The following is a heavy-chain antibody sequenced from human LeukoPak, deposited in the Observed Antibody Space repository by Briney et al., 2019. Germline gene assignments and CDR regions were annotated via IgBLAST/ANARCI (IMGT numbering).Heavy chain of an antibody. CDR1: GYTFTGYY. CDR3: ARERVADDFWSGYPDY. J-gene: IGHJ4*02. D-gene: IGHD3-3*01. V-gene: IGHV1-2*02. Sequence: GASVKVSCKASGYTFTGYYMHWVRQAPGQGLEWMGWINPNSGGTNYAQKFQGRDTMTRDTSISTAYMELSRLRSDDTAVYYCARERVADDFWSGYPDYWGQGTLVTVSS. CDR2: INPNSGGT.